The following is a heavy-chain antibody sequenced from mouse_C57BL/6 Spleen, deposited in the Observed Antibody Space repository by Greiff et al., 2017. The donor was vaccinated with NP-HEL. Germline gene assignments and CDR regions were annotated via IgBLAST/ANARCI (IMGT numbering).Heavy chain of an antibody. V-gene: IGHV1-69*01. CDR1: GYTFTSYW. CDR3: ARCITTVVFDY. CDR2: IDPSDSYT. D-gene: IGHD1-1*01. Sequence: VQLQQPGAELVMPGASVKLSCKASGYTFTSYWMHWVKQRPGQGLEWIGEIDPSDSYTNYNQKFKGKSTLTVDKSSSTAYMQLSSLTSEDSAVYYCARCITTVVFDYWGQGTTLTVSS. J-gene: IGHJ2*01.